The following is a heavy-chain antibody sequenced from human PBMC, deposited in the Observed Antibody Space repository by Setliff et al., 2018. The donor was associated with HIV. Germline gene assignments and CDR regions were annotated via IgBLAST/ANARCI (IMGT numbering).Heavy chain of an antibody. V-gene: IGHV4-61*02. CDR1: GDSISSGSNH. J-gene: IGHJ4*02. CDR3: ARGRDYDILTGYFDY. CDR2: IYTSGP. Sequence: PSETLSLTCTVSGDSISSGSNHWSWIRQPAGKGLEWIGRIYTSGPRYNPSLENRVTISVDTSKSQFFLMLSSVTAADTAVYYCARGRDYDILTGYFDYWGQGTLVTVSS. D-gene: IGHD3-9*01.